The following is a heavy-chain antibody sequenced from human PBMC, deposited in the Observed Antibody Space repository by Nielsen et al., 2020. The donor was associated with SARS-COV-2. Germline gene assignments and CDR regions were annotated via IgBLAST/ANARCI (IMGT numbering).Heavy chain of an antibody. V-gene: IGHV4-61*08. CDR3: ARGFDL. CDR1: GGSISSGGYY. Sequence: SETLSLTCTVSGGSISSGGYYWSWIRQHPGKGLEWIGYIYYSGSTNYNPSLKSRVTISLDTSKNQLSLKLNSVTAADTAMYYCARGFDLWGRGTLVTVSS. J-gene: IGHJ2*01. CDR2: IYYSGST.